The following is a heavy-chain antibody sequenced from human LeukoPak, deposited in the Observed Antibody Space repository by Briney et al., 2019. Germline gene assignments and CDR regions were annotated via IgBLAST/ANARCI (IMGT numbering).Heavy chain of an antibody. CDR2: IYSGGST. CDR3: ARDPGSGWYILGYFDY. J-gene: IGHJ4*02. CDR1: GFTVSSNY. V-gene: IGHV3-66*01. D-gene: IGHD6-19*01. Sequence: GGSLRLSCAASGFTVSSNYMSWVRQAPGKGLEWVSVIYSGGSTYYADSVKGRFTISRDNSKNPLYLQMNSLRAEDTAVYYCARDPGSGWYILGYFDYWGQGTLVTVSS.